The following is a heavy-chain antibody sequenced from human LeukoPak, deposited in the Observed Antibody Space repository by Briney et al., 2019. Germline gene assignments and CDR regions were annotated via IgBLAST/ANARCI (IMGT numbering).Heavy chain of an antibody. J-gene: IGHJ4*02. CDR2: IKQDGSEK. CDR3: ARGQTHFWNSYYEDY. D-gene: IGHD3-3*02. CDR1: GFTFSSYW. Sequence: GGSLRLSCAASGFTFSSYWMNWVRQAPGKGLEWVANIKQDGSEKYYVDSVKGRFTISRDNAKNSLYLQMNSLRAEDTAGYYCARGQTHFWNSYYEDYWGQGTLVTVSS. V-gene: IGHV3-7*01.